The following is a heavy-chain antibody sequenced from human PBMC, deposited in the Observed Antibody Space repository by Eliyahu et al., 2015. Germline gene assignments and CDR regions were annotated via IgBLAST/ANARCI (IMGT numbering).Heavy chain of an antibody. Sequence: EVQLLESGGGLVQPGGSLRLSXAASXFXFSXXAMSWVRQAPGKGLEWVSSISGRTGNTYYADSVKGRFTISRDNSKNTLYLQMNSLRAEDTAVYYCARDIRLGYEYYGWFDPWGQATLVTVSS. V-gene: IGHV3-23*01. CDR3: ARDIRLGYEYYGWFDP. D-gene: IGHD5-12*01. J-gene: IGHJ5*02. CDR1: XFXFSXXA. CDR2: ISGRTGNT.